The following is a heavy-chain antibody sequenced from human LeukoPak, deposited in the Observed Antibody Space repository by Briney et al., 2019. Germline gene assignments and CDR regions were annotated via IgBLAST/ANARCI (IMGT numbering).Heavy chain of an antibody. CDR2: INPNSGGT. CDR3: ARDLGLARIGEFFDY. V-gene: IGHV1-2*02. D-gene: IGHD3-10*01. CDR1: GYTFTGYY. Sequence: GASVKVSCKASGYTFTGYYMHWVRQAPGQGLEWMGWINPNSGGTNYAQKFQGRVTMTRDTSISTAYMELSRLRSDGTAVYYCARDLGLARIGEFFDYWGQGALVTVSS. J-gene: IGHJ4*02.